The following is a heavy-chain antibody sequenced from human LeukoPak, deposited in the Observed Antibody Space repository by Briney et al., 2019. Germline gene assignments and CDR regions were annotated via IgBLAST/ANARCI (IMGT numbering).Heavy chain of an antibody. D-gene: IGHD5-12*01. CDR3: ATVSGYDYPTGY. V-gene: IGHV1-24*01. J-gene: IGHJ4*02. CDR2: FDPEDGET. CDR1: GYTLTELS. Sequence: ASVKVSCKVSGYTLTELSMHWVRQAPGKGLEWMGGFDPEDGETIYAQKFQGRVTMTEDTSTDTAYMELSSLRSEDTAVYYCATVSGYDYPTGYWGQGTLVTVSS.